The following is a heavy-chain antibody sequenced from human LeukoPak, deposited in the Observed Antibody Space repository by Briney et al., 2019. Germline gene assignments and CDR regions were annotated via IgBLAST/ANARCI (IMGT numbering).Heavy chain of an antibody. CDR2: ISGSRDFI. D-gene: IGHD1-26*01. V-gene: IGHV3-21*06. CDR1: GFTFNVYA. J-gene: IGHJ5*02. CDR3: VRALVGAASDT. Sequence: PGGSLRLSCAASGFTFNVYAMHWVRQVPGKGPEWISSISGSRDFIYYADSVKGRSTISRDNAKNSLYLDMNSLRVEDTAVYFCVRALVGAASDTWGQGALVTVSS.